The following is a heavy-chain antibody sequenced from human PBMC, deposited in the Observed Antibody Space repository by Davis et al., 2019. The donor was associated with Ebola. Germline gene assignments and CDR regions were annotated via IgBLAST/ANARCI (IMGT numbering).Heavy chain of an antibody. CDR2: IKQDGSEK. V-gene: IGHV3-7*01. Sequence: GGSLRLSCAASGFTFKDYWMSWVRQAPGKGLEWVANIKQDGSEKHYLDSVKGRFTISRDIAKNSLYLQMNSLRDEDTAVYYCARGSENWNYVDYWGQGTLVTVSS. J-gene: IGHJ4*02. D-gene: IGHD1-1*01. CDR3: ARGSENWNYVDY. CDR1: GFTFKDYW.